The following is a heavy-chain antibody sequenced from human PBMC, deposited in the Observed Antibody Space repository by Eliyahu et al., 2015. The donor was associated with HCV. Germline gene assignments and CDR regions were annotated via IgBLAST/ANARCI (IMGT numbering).Heavy chain of an antibody. J-gene: IGHJ5*02. Sequence: QVQLQESGPGLVKPSETLSLTCTVSXGSITTYYWSWIRQPPGKGLEWIGYIHYSGSTNYNPPLKSRVTMSVDTSKNQFSLKLTSVTAADTAVYYCASGGGGIAVAGTGGWFDPWGQGTLVTVSS. CDR1: XGSITTYY. V-gene: IGHV4-59*01. CDR3: ASGGGGIAVAGTGGWFDP. D-gene: IGHD6-19*01. CDR2: IHYSGST.